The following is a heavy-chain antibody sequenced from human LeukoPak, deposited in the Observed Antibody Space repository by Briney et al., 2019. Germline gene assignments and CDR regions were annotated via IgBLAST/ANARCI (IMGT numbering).Heavy chain of an antibody. D-gene: IGHD3-22*01. V-gene: IGHV1-2*02. CDR3: ARDRSPSYYYDSSGYYWPAFDI. CDR2: INPNSGGT. J-gene: IGHJ3*02. CDR1: GYTFTGYY. Sequence: ASVKVSCKASGYTFTGYYMHWVRQAPGQGLEWVGWINPNSGGTNYAQKFQGRVTMTRDTSISTAYMELSRLRSDDTAVYYCARDRSPSYYYDSSGYYWPAFDIWGQGTMVTVSS.